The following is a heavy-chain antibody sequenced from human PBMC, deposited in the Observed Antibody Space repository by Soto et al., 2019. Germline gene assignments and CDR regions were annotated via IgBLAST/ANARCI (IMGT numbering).Heavy chain of an antibody. CDR2: INNNGGST. V-gene: IGHV3-23*01. J-gene: IGHJ3*02. D-gene: IGHD4-17*01. Sequence: EVQLLESGGGLVQPGGSLRLSCAASGFIFSTYAMNWVRQAPGKGPEWVSAINNNGGSTYYAESVRGRFTISRDNSINTLYLQMSSLRSDDTAVYYCAHPRGYGVFDAVDIWGQGTMVTVSS. CDR1: GFIFSTYA. CDR3: AHPRGYGVFDAVDI.